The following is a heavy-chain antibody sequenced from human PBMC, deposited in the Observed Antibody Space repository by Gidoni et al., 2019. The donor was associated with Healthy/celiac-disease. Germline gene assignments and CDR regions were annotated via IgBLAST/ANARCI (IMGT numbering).Heavy chain of an antibody. J-gene: IGHJ3*02. V-gene: IGHV3-53*01. D-gene: IGHD5-12*01. CDR2: IYSGGST. Sequence: EVQLVESGGGLIQPGGSLRLSCAASGFTVSSNYMSWVRQAPGTGLEWVSVIYSGGSTYYADSVKGRFTISRDNSKNTLYLQMNSLRAEDTAVYYCAREQEMATIYGGAFDIWGQGTMVTVSS. CDR3: AREQEMATIYGGAFDI. CDR1: GFTVSSNY.